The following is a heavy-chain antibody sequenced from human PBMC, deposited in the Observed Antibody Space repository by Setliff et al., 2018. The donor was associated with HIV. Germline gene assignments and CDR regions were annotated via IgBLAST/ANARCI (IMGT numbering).Heavy chain of an antibody. D-gene: IGHD2-8*01. Sequence: ASVKVSCKASGYTFTNYAMHWVRQAPGQRLEWMGWINAGNGNTKYSQKFQGIVTITRDTSASTAYMELSRLRSEDTPVYYGARQHQMVLGSWGQGTLVTVSS. V-gene: IGHV1-3*01. CDR3: ARQHQMVLGS. J-gene: IGHJ4*02. CDR2: INAGNGNT. CDR1: GYTFTNYA.